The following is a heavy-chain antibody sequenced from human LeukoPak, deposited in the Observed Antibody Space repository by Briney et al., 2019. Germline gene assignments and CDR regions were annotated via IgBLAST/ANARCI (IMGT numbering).Heavy chain of an antibody. V-gene: IGHV3-53*01. D-gene: IGHD6-19*01. CDR1: GFTVSSNY. CDR2: IYSGGGT. CDR3: ARAVPIGTGWDAFDV. J-gene: IGHJ3*01. Sequence: QVGGSLRLSCSASGFTVSSNYMSWVRQAPGKGLEWVSVIYSGGGTYYADSVKGRFTISRDNPKNTVYLQMNSLRAEDTAVYFCARAVPIGTGWDAFDVWGQGTLVTVSS.